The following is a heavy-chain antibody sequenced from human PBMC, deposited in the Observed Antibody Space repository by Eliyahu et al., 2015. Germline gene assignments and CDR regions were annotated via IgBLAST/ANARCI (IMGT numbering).Heavy chain of an antibody. D-gene: IGHD5-18*01. CDR3: ASVDTAMGRVESPVRDY. CDR2: ISSSSSYI. J-gene: IGHJ4*02. Sequence: EVQLVESGGGLVKPGGSLRLSCAASGFTFSRYSMNWVRQAPGKGLEWVSSISSSSSYIYYADSVKGRFTISRDNAKNSLYLQMNSLRAEDTAVYYCASVDTAMGRVESPVRDYWGQGTLVTVSS. V-gene: IGHV3-21*01. CDR1: GFTFSRYS.